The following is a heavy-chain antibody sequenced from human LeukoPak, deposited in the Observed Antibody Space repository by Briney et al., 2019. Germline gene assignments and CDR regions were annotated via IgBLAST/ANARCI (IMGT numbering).Heavy chain of an antibody. Sequence: GGSLRLSCEASGFTFSSYGMNWVRQAPGKGLEWVAVISYDGSNKYYADSVKGRFTISRDNSKNTLYLQLNNLTTEDTAVYYCAKEVSDYVTYYYMDVWGKGTTVTVSS. CDR2: ISYDGSNK. J-gene: IGHJ6*03. V-gene: IGHV3-30*18. CDR3: AKEVSDYVTYYYMDV. CDR1: GFTFSSYG. D-gene: IGHD4-17*01.